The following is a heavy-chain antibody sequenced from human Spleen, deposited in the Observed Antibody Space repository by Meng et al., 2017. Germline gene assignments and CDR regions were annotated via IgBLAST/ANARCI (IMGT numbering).Heavy chain of an antibody. V-gene: IGHV1-2*06. CDR3: ARDEDISAAGKLFGDY. J-gene: IGHJ4*02. Sequence: VQVGAEVKKPGASVKVSCKPSGYNFPDYYIHWVRRAPGQGLEWMGRINPKSGDTHYAQKFQARVTMTGDTSISTAYMELSGLRSDDTAMYYCARDEDISAAGKLFGDYWGQGTLVTVFS. CDR2: INPKSGDT. CDR1: GYNFPDYY. D-gene: IGHD6-25*01.